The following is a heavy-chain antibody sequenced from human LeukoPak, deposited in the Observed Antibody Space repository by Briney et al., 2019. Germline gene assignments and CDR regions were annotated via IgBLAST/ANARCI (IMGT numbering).Heavy chain of an antibody. CDR1: GFTFSSYS. D-gene: IGHD2-2*01. CDR2: ISSSSSTI. V-gene: IGHV3-48*01. CDR3: ASSACSSTSCWGFYYYYYMDV. Sequence: GGSLRLSCAASGFTFSSYSMNWVRQAPGKGLEWVSYISSSSSTIYYADSVKGRFTISRDNAKNSLYLQMNSLRAEDTAVYYCASSACSSTSCWGFYYYYYMDVWGKGTTVTVSS. J-gene: IGHJ6*03.